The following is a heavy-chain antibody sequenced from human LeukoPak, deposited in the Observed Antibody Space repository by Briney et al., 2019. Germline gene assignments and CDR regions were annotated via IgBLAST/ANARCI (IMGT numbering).Heavy chain of an antibody. CDR3: ARRNYYDSNGSFDY. V-gene: IGHV3-53*01. CDR2: IYSGGST. Sequence: PGGSLRLSCAASGFTVSSNYMSWVRQAPGKGLEWVSVIYSGGSTYYADSVKGRFTISRDNSKNTLYLQLNSLRAEDTAVYYCARRNYYDSNGSFDYWGQGTLVTVSS. J-gene: IGHJ4*02. CDR1: GFTVSSNY. D-gene: IGHD3-22*01.